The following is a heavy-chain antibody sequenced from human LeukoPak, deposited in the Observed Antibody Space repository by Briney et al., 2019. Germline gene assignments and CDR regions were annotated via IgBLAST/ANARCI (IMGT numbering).Heavy chain of an antibody. CDR2: IYYSGST. D-gene: IGHD3-3*01. Sequence: SETLSLTCTVSGGSIISYYWSWIRQPPGKGLEWIGYIYYSGSTNYNPSLKSRVTISVDTSKNQFSLKLSSVTAADTAVYYCARVARHDFWSGYYNMRTYYFDYWGQGTLVTVSS. CDR1: GGSIISYY. V-gene: IGHV4-59*01. J-gene: IGHJ4*02. CDR3: ARVARHDFWSGYYNMRTYYFDY.